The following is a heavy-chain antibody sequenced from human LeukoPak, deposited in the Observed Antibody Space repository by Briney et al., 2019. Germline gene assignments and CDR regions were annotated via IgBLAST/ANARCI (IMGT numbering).Heavy chain of an antibody. V-gene: IGHV3-21*03. Sequence: GGSLRLSCAASGFTFSRYSMNWVRQPPGKGLEWVSSISGSSNYIYYADSVKGRFTISRDNAKNSLYLQMNSLRAEDTTVYYCARDCWDYGSGSYCGIDYWGQGTLVTVSS. CDR2: ISGSSNYI. CDR3: ARDCWDYGSGSYCGIDY. CDR1: GFTFSRYS. D-gene: IGHD3-10*01. J-gene: IGHJ4*02.